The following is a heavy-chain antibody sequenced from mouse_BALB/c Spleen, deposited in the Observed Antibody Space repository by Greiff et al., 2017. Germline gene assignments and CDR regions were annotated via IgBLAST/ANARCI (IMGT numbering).Heavy chain of an antibody. D-gene: IGHD4-1*01. CDR3: ARNRANGDKKTWFAY. CDR2: IWSGGST. J-gene: IGHJ3*01. Sequence: QVQLQQSGPGLVQPSQSLSITCTVSGFSFTSYGVHWVRQSPGKGLEWLGVIWSGGSTDYNAAFISRLSISKDNSKSQVFFKMNSLQANDTAIDYCARNRANGDKKTWFAYWGQGTLVTVSA. V-gene: IGHV2-2*02. CDR1: GFSFTSYG.